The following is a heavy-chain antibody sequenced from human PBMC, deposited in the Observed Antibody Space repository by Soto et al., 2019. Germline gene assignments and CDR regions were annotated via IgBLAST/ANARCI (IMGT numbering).Heavy chain of an antibody. CDR2: ISSSGSAT. J-gene: IGHJ4*02. Sequence: RISCIACELGFISYEGTWIRQAPGKGLEWISYISSSGSATYYADSVKGRFTISRDNAQHSVYLQMNSLRADDTALYFCASGIDYWGQGTLVTVSS. CDR1: ELGFISYE. CDR3: ASGIDY. V-gene: IGHV3-48*03.